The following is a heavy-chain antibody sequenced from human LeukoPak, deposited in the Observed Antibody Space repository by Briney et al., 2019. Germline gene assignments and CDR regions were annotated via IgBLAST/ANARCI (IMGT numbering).Heavy chain of an antibody. CDR3: ARYYGTKNWFDP. D-gene: IGHD4-17*01. V-gene: IGHV4-39*07. CDR1: DDSISNNRYF. CDR2: INYSGRT. J-gene: IGHJ5*02. Sequence: SETLSLTCTVSDDSISNNRYFWAWIRQPPGKGLEWIGSINYSGRTYYNPSLKSRLTMSVDTAKRQFSLKLSSVTAADTAVYYCARYYGTKNWFDPWGQGTLVTVSS.